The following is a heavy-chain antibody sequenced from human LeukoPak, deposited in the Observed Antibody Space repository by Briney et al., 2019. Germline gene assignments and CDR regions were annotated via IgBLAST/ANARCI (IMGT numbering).Heavy chain of an antibody. D-gene: IGHD5-24*01. J-gene: IGHJ4*02. CDR1: GLIVSSNY. CDR2: IYSGGNT. Sequence: GGSLRLSCAASGLIVSSNYMTWVRQAPGKGLEWVSTIYSGGNTYYADSVKGRFTASRDNPKNTLYLQMNNLRAEDTAVYYCARAKEEMTSILGFDYWGQGTLVTVSS. V-gene: IGHV3-53*01. CDR3: ARAKEEMTSILGFDY.